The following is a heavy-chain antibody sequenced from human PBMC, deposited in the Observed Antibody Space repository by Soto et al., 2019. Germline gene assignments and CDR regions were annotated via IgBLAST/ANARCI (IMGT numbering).Heavy chain of an antibody. CDR3: ARHRTGYSSSWLDY. V-gene: IGHV4-39*01. CDR1: GGSISSGTYS. Sequence: QLQLQESGPGLVKPSETLSLTCTVSGGSISSGTYSWGWIRQPPGKGLEWIGNSYFTGNTHYNPPLKSRVTMSVDTSKNQFSLSLSSVTAADTAVYYCARHRTGYSSSWLDYWGQGTLVTVSS. J-gene: IGHJ4*02. D-gene: IGHD6-13*01. CDR2: SYFTGNT.